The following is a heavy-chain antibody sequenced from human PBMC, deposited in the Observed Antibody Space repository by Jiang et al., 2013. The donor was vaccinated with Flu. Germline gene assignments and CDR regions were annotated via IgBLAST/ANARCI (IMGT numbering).Heavy chain of an antibody. CDR2: IPPGASET. CDR3: ARPTVSGYDGPAYGMDV. Sequence: VQLVESGAEVKKPGESLKISCKGSGYDFSSYWLAWVRQRPGKGLEWVGIIPPGASETRYSPSFQGQVTISVDKSINTAYLLWSSLEASDTGMYYCARPTVSGYDGPAYGMDVWGKGTAVTVSS. J-gene: IGHJ6*04. V-gene: IGHV5-51*01. D-gene: IGHD5-12*01. CDR1: GYDFSSYW.